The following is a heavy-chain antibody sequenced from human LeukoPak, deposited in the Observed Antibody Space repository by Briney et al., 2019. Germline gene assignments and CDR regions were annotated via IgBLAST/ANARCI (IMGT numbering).Heavy chain of an antibody. V-gene: IGHV3-23*01. CDR1: GFTFSSYA. J-gene: IGHJ3*02. CDR2: ISGSAYST. CDR3: ARNTSGFKLGVAFDI. D-gene: IGHD3-22*01. Sequence: GGSLRLSCAASGFTFSSYAMTWVRQAPGKGLEWISAISGSAYSTSYADSVKGRFTISRDNSKNTLYLQMNSLRAEDTAIYYCARNTSGFKLGVAFDIWGQGTMVTVSS.